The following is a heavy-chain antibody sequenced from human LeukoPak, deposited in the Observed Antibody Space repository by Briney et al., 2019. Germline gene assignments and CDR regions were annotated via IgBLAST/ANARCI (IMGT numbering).Heavy chain of an antibody. V-gene: IGHV3-21*01. CDR3: AKDRYIVVVPAAIGGFDY. D-gene: IGHD2-2*01. CDR1: GFTFSSYS. J-gene: IGHJ4*02. CDR2: ISSSSSYI. Sequence: GGSLRLSCAASGFTFSSYSMNWVRQAPGKGLEWVSSISSSSSYIYYADSVKGRFTISRDNAKNSLYLQMNSLRAEDTAVYYCAKDRYIVVVPAAIGGFDYWGQGTLVTVSS.